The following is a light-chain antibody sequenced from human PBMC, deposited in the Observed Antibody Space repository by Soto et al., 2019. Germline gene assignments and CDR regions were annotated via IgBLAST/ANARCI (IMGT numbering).Light chain of an antibody. CDR1: SSDVGSSNG. J-gene: IGLJ1*01. Sequence: QSALTQPPSVSGSPGQSVAISCTGTSSDVGSSNGVSWYQQPPGTAPKLRIYDVSNRPSGVPDRFSGSKSGNTASLTISGLQAEDEADYYCSSYTSISTYVFGTGTKLTVL. CDR3: SSYTSISTYV. V-gene: IGLV2-18*02. CDR2: DVS.